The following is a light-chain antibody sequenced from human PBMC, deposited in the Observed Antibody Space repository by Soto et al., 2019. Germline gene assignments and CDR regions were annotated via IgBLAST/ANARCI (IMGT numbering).Light chain of an antibody. CDR3: QQYGSSPWT. CDR1: QSVSSSY. CDR2: GAS. V-gene: IGKV3-20*01. J-gene: IGKJ1*01. Sequence: EIVLTQSPGTLSLSPGERATLSCRASQSVSSSYLAWYQQKPGQAPRLLIFGASNRSTGIPDRFSGSGSGTDFALTISRLERKDFAVYYCQQYGSSPWTFGQGTKVEIK.